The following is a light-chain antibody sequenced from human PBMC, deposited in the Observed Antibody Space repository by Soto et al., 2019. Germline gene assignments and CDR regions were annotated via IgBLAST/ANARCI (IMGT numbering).Light chain of an antibody. CDR1: SSDVGGYNY. V-gene: IGLV2-8*01. Sequence: QSVLTQPPSASGYPGQSVTISCTGTSSDVGGYNYGSWYQQHPGKAPKLMIYEVSKRPSGVPDRFSGSKSGNTASLTVSGLQAEDEADYYCSSYAGSNNLGVFGGGTKLTVL. CDR2: EVS. CDR3: SSYAGSNNLGV. J-gene: IGLJ2*01.